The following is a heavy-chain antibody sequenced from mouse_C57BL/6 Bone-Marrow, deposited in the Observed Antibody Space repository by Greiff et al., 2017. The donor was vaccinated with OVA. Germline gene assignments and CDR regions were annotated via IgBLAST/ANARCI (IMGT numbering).Heavy chain of an antibody. Sequence: EVKVEESGGGLVKPGGSLKLSCAASGFTFSSYAMSWVRQTPEKRLEWVATISDGGSYTYYPDNVKGRFTISRDNAKNNLYLQMSHLKSEDTAMYYCAREIKSGDYFDYWGQGTTLTVSS. V-gene: IGHV5-4*01. D-gene: IGHD2-4*01. CDR1: GFTFSSYA. CDR2: ISDGGSYT. J-gene: IGHJ2*01. CDR3: AREIKSGDYFDY.